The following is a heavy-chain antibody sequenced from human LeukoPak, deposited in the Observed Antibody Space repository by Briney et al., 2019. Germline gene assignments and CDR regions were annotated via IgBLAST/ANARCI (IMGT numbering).Heavy chain of an antibody. J-gene: IGHJ4*02. Sequence: SVKVSCKASGGTFSSYAISCVRQAPGQGLEWMGRIIPIFGTANYAQKFQGRVTITTDESTSTAYMELSSLRSEDTAVYYCAREENLEQWIWGQGTLVTVSS. D-gene: IGHD6-19*01. CDR1: GGTFSSYA. CDR2: IIPIFGTA. CDR3: AREENLEQWI. V-gene: IGHV1-69*05.